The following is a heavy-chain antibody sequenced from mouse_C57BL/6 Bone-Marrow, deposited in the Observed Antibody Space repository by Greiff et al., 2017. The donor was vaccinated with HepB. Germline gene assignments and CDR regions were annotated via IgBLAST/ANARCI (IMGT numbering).Heavy chain of an antibody. CDR2: IDPENGDT. J-gene: IGHJ3*01. Sequence: EVQLQESGAELVRPGASVKLSCTASGFNIKDDYMHWVKQTPEQGLEWIGWIDPENGDTEYASKFQGKATITADTSSNTAYLQLSSLTSEDTAVYYCTTDDYGFAYWGQGTLVTVSA. CDR1: GFNIKDDY. D-gene: IGHD2-4*01. V-gene: IGHV14-4*01. CDR3: TTDDYGFAY.